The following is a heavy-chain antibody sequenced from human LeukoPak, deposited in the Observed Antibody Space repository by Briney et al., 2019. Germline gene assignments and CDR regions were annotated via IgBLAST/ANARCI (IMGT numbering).Heavy chain of an antibody. J-gene: IGHJ6*02. CDR3: AREEGCSGGSCYRAYYYYGMDV. CDR1: GYTFTGYY. V-gene: IGHV1-2*02. Sequence: ASVKVSCKASGYTFTGYYMHWVRQAPGLGLEWMGWINPNSGGTNYAQKFQGRVTMTRDTSISTAYMELSRLRSDDTAVYYCAREEGCSGGSCYRAYYYYGMDVWGQGTTVTVSS. CDR2: INPNSGGT. D-gene: IGHD2-15*01.